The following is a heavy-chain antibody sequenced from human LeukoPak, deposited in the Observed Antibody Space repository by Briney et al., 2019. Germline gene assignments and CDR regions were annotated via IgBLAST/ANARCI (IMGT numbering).Heavy chain of an antibody. J-gene: IGHJ4*02. CDR3: ARGPGGGDYVWGSYRYDY. Sequence: GGSLRLSCAASGFTFSSYSMHWVRQAPGKGLVWVARINSDGSSTSYADSVKSRFTISRDNAKNTLYLQMNSLRAEDTAVYYCARGPGGGDYVWGSYRYDYWGQGTLVTVSS. V-gene: IGHV3-74*01. CDR1: GFTFSSYS. D-gene: IGHD3-16*02. CDR2: INSDGSST.